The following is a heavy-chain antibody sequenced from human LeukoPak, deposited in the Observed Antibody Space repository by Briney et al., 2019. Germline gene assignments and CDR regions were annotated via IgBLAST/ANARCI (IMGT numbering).Heavy chain of an antibody. V-gene: IGHV4-34*01. Sequence: SETLSLTCAVYGGSFSGYYWSWIRQPPGKGLEWIGEINHSGNTNYNPSPKSRVTMSVDTSRNQLSLKLTSVTAADTAVYYCARDESTGSGWGQGTLVTVSS. CDR1: GGSFSGYY. J-gene: IGHJ4*02. D-gene: IGHD3-10*01. CDR2: INHSGNT. CDR3: ARDESTGSG.